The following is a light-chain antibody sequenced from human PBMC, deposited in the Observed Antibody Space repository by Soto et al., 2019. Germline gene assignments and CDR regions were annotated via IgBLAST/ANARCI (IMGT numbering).Light chain of an antibody. CDR1: QSVISY. CDR3: QQTYRPPPT. J-gene: IGKJ1*01. CDR2: GAI. V-gene: IGKV1-39*01. Sequence: DIQMTQAPSSLFAFVGDSVTITCRASQSVISYVNWYQQKPGHAPKLLVYGAISLQGGVPSRFSGSGTGTDFTLTISGLQPEDSATYYCQQTYRPPPTFGQGTKV.